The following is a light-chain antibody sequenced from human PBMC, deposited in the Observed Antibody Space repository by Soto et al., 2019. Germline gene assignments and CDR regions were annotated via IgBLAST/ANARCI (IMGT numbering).Light chain of an antibody. V-gene: IGLV1-44*01. CDR2: GNN. CDR1: SSNIGRNV. CDR3: ASWEDSLNGPV. J-gene: IGLJ2*01. Sequence: QAVVTQPPSASGTPGQRVTISCAGSSSNIGRNVVNWYQQIPGTAPKILIFGNNQRPSGVPDRFSGSKSGTSASLAISGLQSEDEADYYCASWEDSLNGPVFGGGTKLTVL.